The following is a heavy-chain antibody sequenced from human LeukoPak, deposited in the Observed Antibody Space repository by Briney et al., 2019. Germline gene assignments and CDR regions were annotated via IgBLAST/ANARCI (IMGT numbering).Heavy chain of an antibody. Sequence: SETLSLTCTVSGGSISSYYWGWIRQPPGKGLEWIGSIYHSGSTYYNPSLKSRVTISVDTSKNQFSLKLSSVTAADTAVYYCAGCSSTSCSDAFDIWGQGTMVTVSS. CDR2: IYHSGST. J-gene: IGHJ3*02. CDR1: GGSISSYY. CDR3: AGCSSTSCSDAFDI. D-gene: IGHD2-2*01. V-gene: IGHV4-39*07.